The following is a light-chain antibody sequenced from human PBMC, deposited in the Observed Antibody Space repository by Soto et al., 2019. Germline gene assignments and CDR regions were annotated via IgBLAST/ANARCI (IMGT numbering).Light chain of an antibody. CDR3: QNYNSGPRT. V-gene: IGKV1-27*01. CDR1: QGISNY. Sequence: DIQMTQSPSSLSASVGDRVTITCRASQGISNYLAWYQQKPGKVPKLLIYAASTLQSGVPSRFSGSGSGTDFTLTISSLQPDDVSTYYCQNYNSGPRTFGEGAKVEIK. J-gene: IGKJ1*01. CDR2: AAS.